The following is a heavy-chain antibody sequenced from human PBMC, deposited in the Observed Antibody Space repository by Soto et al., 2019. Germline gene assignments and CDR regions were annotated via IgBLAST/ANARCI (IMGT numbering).Heavy chain of an antibody. Sequence: TLSLTCTVSGGSISSSSYYWGWIRQPPGKGLEWIGSIYYSGSTYYNPSLKSRVTISVDTSKNQFSLKLSSVTAADTAVYYCARRARRFLEWLFDYWGQGTLVTVSS. J-gene: IGHJ4*02. CDR2: IYYSGST. CDR3: ARRARRFLEWLFDY. CDR1: GGSISSSSYY. V-gene: IGHV4-39*01. D-gene: IGHD3-3*01.